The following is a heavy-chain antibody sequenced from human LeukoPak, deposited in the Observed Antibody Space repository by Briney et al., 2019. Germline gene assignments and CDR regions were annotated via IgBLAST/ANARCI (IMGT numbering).Heavy chain of an antibody. CDR1: GFTFSSYS. V-gene: IGHV3-23*01. Sequence: PGGSLRLSCAASGFTFSSYSMNWVRQAPGKGLEWVSAISGSGGSTYYADSVKGRFTISRDNSKNTLYLQMNSLRAEDTAVYYCAKDLTPLTMVAGTGFDPWGQGTLVTVSS. CDR2: ISGSGGST. J-gene: IGHJ5*02. CDR3: AKDLTPLTMVAGTGFDP. D-gene: IGHD6-19*01.